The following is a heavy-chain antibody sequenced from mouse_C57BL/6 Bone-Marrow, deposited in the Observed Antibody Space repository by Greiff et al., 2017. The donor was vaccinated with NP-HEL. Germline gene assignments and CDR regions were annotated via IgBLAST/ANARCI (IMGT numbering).Heavy chain of an antibody. CDR2: IYPGDGDT. V-gene: IGHV1-82*01. Sequence: VQLQQSGPELVKPGASVKISCKASGYAFSSSWMNWVKQRPGKGLEWIGRIYPGDGDTNYKGKFKGKATLTADKSSSTAYMQLSSLTSEDSAVYFCARTDYDGGYYFDYWGQGTTLTVSS. CDR3: ARTDYDGGYYFDY. D-gene: IGHD2-4*01. CDR1: GYAFSSSW. J-gene: IGHJ2*01.